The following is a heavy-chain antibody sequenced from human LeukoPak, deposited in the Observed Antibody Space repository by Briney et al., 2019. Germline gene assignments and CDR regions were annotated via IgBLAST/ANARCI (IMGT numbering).Heavy chain of an antibody. CDR1: GASISSYY. CDR2: IYTSGST. Sequence: SETLSLTCTVSGASISSYYWSWMRQPAGKGLEWIGRIYTSGSTNYNPSLKSRVTMSVDTSKNQLSLKLSSVTAADTAVYYCAREGVIPLLYGMDVWGQGTTVTVSS. CDR3: AREGVIPLLYGMDV. J-gene: IGHJ6*02. V-gene: IGHV4-4*07. D-gene: IGHD2-21*01.